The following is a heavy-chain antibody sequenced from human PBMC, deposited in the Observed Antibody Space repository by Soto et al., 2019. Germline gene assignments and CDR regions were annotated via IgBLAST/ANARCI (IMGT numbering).Heavy chain of an antibody. CDR1: GGSISSSSYY. V-gene: IGHV4-39*01. J-gene: IGHJ4*02. D-gene: IGHD5-12*01. Sequence: SETLSLTCTVSGGSISSSSYYWGWIRQPPGKGLEWIGSIYYSGSTYYNPSLKSRVTISVDTSKNQFSLKLSSVTAADTAVYYCARRDGYNYFNYWGQGTQVTVSS. CDR2: IYYSGST. CDR3: ARRDGYNYFNY.